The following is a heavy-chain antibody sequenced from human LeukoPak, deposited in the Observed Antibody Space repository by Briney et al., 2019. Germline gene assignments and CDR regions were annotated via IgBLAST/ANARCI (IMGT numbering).Heavy chain of an antibody. CDR1: GYTFTSYA. CDR2: INAGNGNT. CDR3: ARDPAGASAYYYYYGMDV. D-gene: IGHD1-26*01. Sequence: ASVKVSCKASGYTFTSYAMHWVRQAPGQRLEWMGWINAGNGNTKYSQKFQGRVTITRDTSASTAYMELNSLRSEDTAVYYCARDPAGASAYYYYYGMDVWGQGTTVTVSS. V-gene: IGHV1-3*01. J-gene: IGHJ6*02.